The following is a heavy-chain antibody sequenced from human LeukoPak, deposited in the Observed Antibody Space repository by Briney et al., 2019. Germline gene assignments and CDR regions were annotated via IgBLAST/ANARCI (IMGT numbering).Heavy chain of an antibody. D-gene: IGHD4-23*01. CDR3: ARVVPTVVTPRAFDI. CDR1: GGSFSGYY. CDR2: INHSGST. J-gene: IGHJ3*02. V-gene: IGHV4-34*01. Sequence: PSETLSLTCAVYGGSFSGYYWSWIRQPPGKGLEWIGEINHSGSTNYNPSLKSRVTISVDTSKNQFSLKLSSVTAADTAVYYCARVVPTVVTPRAFDIWGQGTMVTVSS.